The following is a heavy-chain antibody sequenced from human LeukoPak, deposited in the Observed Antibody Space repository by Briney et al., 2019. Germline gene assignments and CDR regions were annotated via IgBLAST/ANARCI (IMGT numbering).Heavy chain of an antibody. J-gene: IGHJ5*02. V-gene: IGHV4-39*07. CDR3: AREVDAAAAYNWFDP. CDR2: IYYSGTT. CDR1: GGSIISGDFY. Sequence: SETLSLTCTVSGGSIISGDFYWGWIRQPPGKGLEWIGNIYYSGTTYYNPSLKSRVTISVDTSKNQFSLRLSSVTAADTAVYYCAREVDAAAAYNWFDPWGQGTLVTVSS. D-gene: IGHD2-2*01.